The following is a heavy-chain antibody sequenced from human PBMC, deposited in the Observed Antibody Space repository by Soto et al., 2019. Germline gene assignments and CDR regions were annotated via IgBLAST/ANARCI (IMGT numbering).Heavy chain of an antibody. CDR3: ARYNAASGTYYFDF. J-gene: IGHJ4*02. CDR2: IYYSGTT. V-gene: IGHV4-59*01. CDR1: GGSISGYY. D-gene: IGHD6-13*01. Sequence: TSETLSLTCTVSGGSISGYYWSWIRQPPGKGLEWIGYIYYSGTTSYNPSLNSRVTMSVDTSKNQFSLKVNSVTAADTAVYYCARYNAASGTYYFDFWGQGALVTVSS.